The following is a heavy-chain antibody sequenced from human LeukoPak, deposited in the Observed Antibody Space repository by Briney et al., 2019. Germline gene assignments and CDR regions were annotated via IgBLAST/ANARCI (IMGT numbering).Heavy chain of an antibody. CDR1: GYTFTGYY. CDR2: INPNSGGT. J-gene: IGHJ3*02. D-gene: IGHD6-19*01. CDR3: ARDFFSVAGPTFDI. Sequence: GASVKVSCKASGYTFTGYYMHWVRQAPGQGLEWMGWINPNSGGTNYAQTFPGRVTITRATSISTAYMELSRLRSDDTAVYYCARDFFSVAGPTFDIWGQGTMVTVSS. V-gene: IGHV1-2*02.